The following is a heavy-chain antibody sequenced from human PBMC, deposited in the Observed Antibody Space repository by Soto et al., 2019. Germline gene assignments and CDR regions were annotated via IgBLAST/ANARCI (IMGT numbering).Heavy chain of an antibody. V-gene: IGHV4-31*03. J-gene: IGHJ5*02. CDR2: IYYSGST. CDR1: GGSISSGGYY. D-gene: IGHD3-10*01. Sequence: QVQLQESGPGLVKPSQTLSLTCTVSGGSISSGGYYWSWIRQHPGKGLEWIGYIYYSGSTYYNPSLKSRVTISVDTSKNQFSLKLSAVTAADTAVYYCARVYKELEFSESYLKWFDPWGQGTLVTVSS. CDR3: ARVYKELEFSESYLKWFDP.